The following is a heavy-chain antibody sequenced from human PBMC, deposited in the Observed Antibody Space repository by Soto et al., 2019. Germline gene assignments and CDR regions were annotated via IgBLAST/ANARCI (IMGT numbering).Heavy chain of an antibody. CDR2: IIALSDRV. Sequence: QVQLVQSGAEVKKPGSSVKVSCKASGGTFGIYAITWVRQAPGQGLEWMGGIIALSDRVNYTHKLKGRVTITADESTNTGYMDLSSLRSEETAVYYCARSLYSSSWYHSGNSYYYYGMDVWGQGTTVTVSS. D-gene: IGHD6-13*01. CDR1: GGTFGIYA. J-gene: IGHJ6*02. V-gene: IGHV1-69*12. CDR3: ARSLYSSSWYHSGNSYYYYGMDV.